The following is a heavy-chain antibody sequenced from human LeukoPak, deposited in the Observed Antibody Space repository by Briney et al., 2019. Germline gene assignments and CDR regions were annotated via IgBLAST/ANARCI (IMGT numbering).Heavy chain of an antibody. CDR3: ARVGSIVVVVAADYYFDY. CDR2: IYHSGST. Sequence: SETLSLTCAVSGASISSSNWWSWVRQPPGKRLEWIGEIYHSGSTNYNPSLKSRVTISVDKSKNQFSLKLSSVTAADTAVYYCARVGSIVVVVAADYYFDYWGQGTLVTVSS. V-gene: IGHV4-4*02. D-gene: IGHD2-15*01. J-gene: IGHJ4*02. CDR1: GASISSSNW.